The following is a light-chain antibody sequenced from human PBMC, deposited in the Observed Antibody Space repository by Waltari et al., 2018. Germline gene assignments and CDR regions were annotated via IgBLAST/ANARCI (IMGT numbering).Light chain of an antibody. CDR1: RSNIGTNG. Sequence: QSVLTQPPSASGTPGQNVIISCSGSRSNIGTNGVNWYQQVPRTAPKLLIYTDNQRPSGVPDRFSGSKSATSAYLAISGLQSEDEADYYCAVWDDSLHGVVFGGGTKLTAL. CDR3: AVWDDSLHGVV. V-gene: IGLV1-44*01. CDR2: TDN. J-gene: IGLJ2*01.